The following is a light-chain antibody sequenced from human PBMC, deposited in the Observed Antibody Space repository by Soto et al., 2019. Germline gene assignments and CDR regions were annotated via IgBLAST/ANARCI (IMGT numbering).Light chain of an antibody. J-gene: IGLJ2*01. Sequence: QSVLTQPPSVSAAPGQRVTISCSGSSSNIGRNSVSWYQHLPGTAPKLLIYDTDKRPSGIPDRFSGSKSGTSATLGITGLQTGDEAAYYCGAWDNSMTVVVFGGGTKLA. V-gene: IGLV1-51*01. CDR2: DTD. CDR1: SSNIGRNS. CDR3: GAWDNSMTVVV.